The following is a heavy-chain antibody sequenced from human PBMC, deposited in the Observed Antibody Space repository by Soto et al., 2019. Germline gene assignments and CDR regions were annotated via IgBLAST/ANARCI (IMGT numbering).Heavy chain of an antibody. Sequence: PGGSLRLSCAASGFTFSNAWMSWVRQAPGKGLEWVGRIKSKTDGGTTDYATPVKGRFTISGDDSKNTLYLQMNSLKNEDTAVYYCTTESRFPGTFGIWGQGTMVTVSS. J-gene: IGHJ3*02. CDR1: GFTFSNAW. CDR3: TTESRFPGTFGI. D-gene: IGHD3-3*01. V-gene: IGHV3-15*01. CDR2: IKSKTDGGTT.